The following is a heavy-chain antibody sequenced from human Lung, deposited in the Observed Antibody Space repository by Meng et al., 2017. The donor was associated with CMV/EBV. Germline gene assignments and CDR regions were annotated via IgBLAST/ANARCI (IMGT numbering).Heavy chain of an antibody. V-gene: IGHV3-30*02. Sequence: GESXKISCAASGFAFSSYGMHWVRQAPGKGLEWVVFIRFDGSEKYYADSVKGRFTISRDNSKNTVYLQMESLRAEDAAVYYCAKEGKSVYSGSSYASWGQR. CDR2: IRFDGSEK. D-gene: IGHD1-26*01. J-gene: IGHJ4*02. CDR1: GFAFSSYG. CDR3: AKEGKSVYSGSSYAS.